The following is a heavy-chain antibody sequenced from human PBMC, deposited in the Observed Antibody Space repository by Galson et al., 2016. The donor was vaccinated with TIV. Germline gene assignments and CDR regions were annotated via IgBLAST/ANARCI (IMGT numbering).Heavy chain of an antibody. CDR3: ARDRGSIVATTLDY. V-gene: IGHV3-30*01. Sequence: SLRLSCAASGFTFSSYAMHWVRQAPGKGLEWVAVISYDGSNKYYADSVKGRFTISRDNSKNTLSLQMNSLRAEDTAVYYCARDRGSIVATTLDYWDQGTLVTVSS. J-gene: IGHJ4*02. D-gene: IGHD5-12*01. CDR1: GFTFSSYA. CDR2: ISYDGSNK.